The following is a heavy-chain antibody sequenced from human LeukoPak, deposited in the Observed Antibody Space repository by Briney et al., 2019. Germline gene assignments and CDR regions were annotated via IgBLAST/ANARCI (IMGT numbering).Heavy chain of an antibody. J-gene: IGHJ5*02. V-gene: IGHV3-30*04. CDR1: GFTFSSYA. CDR3: ARELNGAFDP. CDR2: ISYDGSNK. Sequence: PGRSLRLSCAASGFTFSSYAMHWVRQAPGKGLEWVAVISYDGSNKYYADSVKGRFTISRDNSKNTLYLQMNSLRAEDTAVYYCARELNGAFDPWGQGTLVTVSS. D-gene: IGHD1-1*01.